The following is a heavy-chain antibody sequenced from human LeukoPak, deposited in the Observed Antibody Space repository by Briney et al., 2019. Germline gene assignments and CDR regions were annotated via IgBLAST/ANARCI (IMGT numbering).Heavy chain of an antibody. D-gene: IGHD6-19*01. V-gene: IGHV3-23*01. Sequence: PGGSLRLSCAASGFTFSSYAMSWVRQAPGKGLEWVSAISGSGGSTYYADSVKGRFTISRDNSKNTLYLQMNSLRAEDTAVYYCAKDRGYSSGWYGPLEYFQHWGQGTLVTVSS. CDR1: GFTFSSYA. CDR3: AKDRGYSSGWYGPLEYFQH. J-gene: IGHJ1*01. CDR2: ISGSGGST.